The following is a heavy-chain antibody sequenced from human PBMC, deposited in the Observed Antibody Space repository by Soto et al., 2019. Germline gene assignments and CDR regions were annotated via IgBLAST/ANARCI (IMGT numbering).Heavy chain of an antibody. CDR2: ISGSGGST. J-gene: IGHJ6*02. CDR1: GFTFSSYA. D-gene: IGHD6-19*01. V-gene: IGHV3-23*01. Sequence: PGGSLRLSCAASGFTFSSYAMSWVRQAPGKGLEWVSAISGSGGSTYYADSVKGRFTISRDNSKNTLYLQMNSLRAEDTAVYYCAKKPLGSGWYYYYYGMDVWGQGTTVTVSS. CDR3: AKKPLGSGWYYYYYGMDV.